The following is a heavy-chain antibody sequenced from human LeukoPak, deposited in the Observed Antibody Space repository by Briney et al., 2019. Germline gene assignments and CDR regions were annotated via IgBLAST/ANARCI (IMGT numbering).Heavy chain of an antibody. CDR2: IYYSGST. Sequence: PSETLSLTCTVSGGSISSYYWSWIRQPPGKGLEWIGYIYYSGSTNYNPSLKSRVTISVDTTKNQFSLKLSSVTAADTAVYYCARDRTGALWFGEFPSNNWFDPWGQGTLVTVSS. J-gene: IGHJ5*02. D-gene: IGHD3-10*01. CDR3: ARDRTGALWFGEFPSNNWFDP. V-gene: IGHV4-59*12. CDR1: GGSISSYY.